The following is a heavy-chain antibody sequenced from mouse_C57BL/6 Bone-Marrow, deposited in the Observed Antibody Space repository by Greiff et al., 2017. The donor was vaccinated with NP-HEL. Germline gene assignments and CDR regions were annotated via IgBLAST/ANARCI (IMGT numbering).Heavy chain of an antibody. CDR2: IRSKSNNYAT. CDR3: VSMVTTDWFAY. Sequence: EVQLVESGGGLVQPKGSLKLSCAASGFSFNTYAMNWVRQAPGKGLEWVARIRSKSNNYATYYADSVKDRFTISSDDSESMLYLQMNNLKTEDAAMYYCVSMVTTDWFAYWGQGTLVTVSA. J-gene: IGHJ3*01. D-gene: IGHD2-2*01. CDR1: GFSFNTYA. V-gene: IGHV10-1*01.